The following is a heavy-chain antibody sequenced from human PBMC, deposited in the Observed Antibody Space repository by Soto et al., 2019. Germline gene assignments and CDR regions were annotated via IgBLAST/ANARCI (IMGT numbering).Heavy chain of an antibody. V-gene: IGHV3-15*01. Sequence: GGSLRLSCAASGFTFSNAWMSWVRQAPGKGLEWVGRIKSKTDGGTTDYAAPGKGRFTISRDDSKNTLYLQMNSLKTEDTAVYYCTTDWKYYDFWSGPVDAFDIWGQGTMVTVSS. CDR3: TTDWKYYDFWSGPVDAFDI. CDR1: GFTFSNAW. CDR2: IKSKTDGGTT. D-gene: IGHD3-3*01. J-gene: IGHJ3*02.